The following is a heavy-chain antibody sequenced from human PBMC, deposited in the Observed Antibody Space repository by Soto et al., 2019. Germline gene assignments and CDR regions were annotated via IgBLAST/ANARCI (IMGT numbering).Heavy chain of an antibody. CDR3: AKGASTTVFAFNDY. CDR1: GFTFDDYA. Sequence: ESGGGLVQPGRSLRLSCAASGFTFDDYAMHWVRQPPGKGLEWVSSISWNSGNLGYADSVKGRFTISRDNAKNSLYLQMNRLRGEDTALYYCAKGASTTVFAFNDYWGQGTLVTVSS. CDR2: ISWNSGNL. D-gene: IGHD4-17*01. V-gene: IGHV3-9*01. J-gene: IGHJ4*02.